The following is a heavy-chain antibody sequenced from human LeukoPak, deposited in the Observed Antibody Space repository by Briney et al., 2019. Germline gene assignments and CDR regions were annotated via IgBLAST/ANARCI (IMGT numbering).Heavy chain of an antibody. CDR3: AKDQGYYDSSGYYYFA. J-gene: IGHJ5*02. CDR2: ISSSSSYI. Sequence: GGSLRLSCAASGYTFSSYSMNWVRQAPGKGLEWVSSISSSSSYIYYADSVKGRFTISRDNSKNTLYLQMNSLRAEDTAVYYCAKDQGYYDSSGYYYFAWGQGTLVTVSS. V-gene: IGHV3-21*01. CDR1: GYTFSSYS. D-gene: IGHD3-22*01.